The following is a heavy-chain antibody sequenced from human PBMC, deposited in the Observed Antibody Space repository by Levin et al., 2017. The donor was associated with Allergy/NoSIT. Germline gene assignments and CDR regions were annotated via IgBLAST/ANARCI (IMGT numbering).Heavy chain of an antibody. CDR1: GGSFSGYY. D-gene: IGHD4-17*01. J-gene: IGHJ5*02. CDR3: ARGPPRLRSGFGPKKSANWFDP. CDR2: INHSGST. V-gene: IGHV4-34*01. Sequence: SQTLSLTCAVYGGSFSGYYWSWIRQPPGKGLEWIGEINHSGSTNYNPSLKSRVTISVDTSKNQFSLKLSSVTAADTAVYYCARGPPRLRSGFGPKKSANWFDPWGQGTLVTVSS.